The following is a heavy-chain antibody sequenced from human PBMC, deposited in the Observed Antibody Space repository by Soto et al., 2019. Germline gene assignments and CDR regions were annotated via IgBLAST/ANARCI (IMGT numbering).Heavy chain of an antibody. CDR2: IYYSGIT. CDR3: GIVFIVEQLILNMFNP. CDR1: GGCVSRASYY. J-gene: IGHJ5*02. D-gene: IGHD1-26*01. Sequence: SGTLSLTCTVPGGCVSRASYYWTWIRQPPGKGLEWIGYIYYSGITNYNPSLKSRDTISVDTSKNQFSLKLSSVTAADTAMYYCGIVFIVEQLILNMFNPSGQGTLVTVS. V-gene: IGHV4-61*01.